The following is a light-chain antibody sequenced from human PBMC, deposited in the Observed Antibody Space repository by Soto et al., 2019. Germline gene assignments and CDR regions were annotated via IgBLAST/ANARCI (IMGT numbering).Light chain of an antibody. V-gene: IGLV1-47*02. J-gene: IGLJ2*01. Sequence: QSVLTQPPSASGTPGQRVSITCSGSDSNIGGNYVHWYQQVPAMAPNLLVYNSTQRPSGGPDRFSGSKSATSAALAISGLRDEDEAEYYCARWDDGLSGVLFGGGTKVTVL. CDR1: DSNIGGNY. CDR3: ARWDDGLSGVL. CDR2: NST.